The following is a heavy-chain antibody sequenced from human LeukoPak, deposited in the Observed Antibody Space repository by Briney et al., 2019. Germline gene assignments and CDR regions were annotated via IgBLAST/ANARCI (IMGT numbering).Heavy chain of an antibody. CDR2: ISGSCGSP. V-gene: IGHV3-23*01. D-gene: IGHD1-7*01. J-gene: IGHJ4*02. Sequence: GGSPRPSCAAAGFTFSSYAMSWFRQAPGKGVEWVSAISGSCGSPYYADSVKGRFTISGDNSKNTLYLQMNSLRAEDTAVYYCAKRRNWNYLLRPAHFDYWGQGTLVTVSS. CDR1: GFTFSSYA. CDR3: AKRRNWNYLLRPAHFDY.